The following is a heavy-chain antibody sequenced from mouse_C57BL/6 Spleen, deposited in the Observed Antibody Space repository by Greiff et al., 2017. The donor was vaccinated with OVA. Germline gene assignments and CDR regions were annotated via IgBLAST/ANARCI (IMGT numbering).Heavy chain of an antibody. CDR2: IDPETGGT. CDR3: TRGGGFAY. Sequence: QVQLQQSGAELVRPGASVTLSCKASGYTFTDYEMHWVKQTPVHGLEWIGAIDPETGGTAYNQKFKGKAILTADKSSSTAYMELRSLTSEDAAVYYCTRGGGFAYWGQGTLVTVSA. J-gene: IGHJ3*01. CDR1: GYTFTDYE. V-gene: IGHV1-15*01.